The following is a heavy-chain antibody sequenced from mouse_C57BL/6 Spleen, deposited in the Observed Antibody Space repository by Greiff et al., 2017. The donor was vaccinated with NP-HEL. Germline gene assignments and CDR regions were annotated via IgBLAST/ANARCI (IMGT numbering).Heavy chain of an antibody. V-gene: IGHV1-55*01. CDR1: GYTFTSYW. J-gene: IGHJ1*03. Sequence: QVQLQQPGAELVKPGASVKMSCKASGYTFTSYWITWVKQRPGQGLEWIGDIYPGSGSTNYNEKFKSKATLTVDTSSSTAYMQLSSLTSEDSAVYYCARARTTVVATGYFDVWGTGTTVTVSA. CDR3: ARARTTVVATGYFDV. CDR2: IYPGSGST. D-gene: IGHD1-1*01.